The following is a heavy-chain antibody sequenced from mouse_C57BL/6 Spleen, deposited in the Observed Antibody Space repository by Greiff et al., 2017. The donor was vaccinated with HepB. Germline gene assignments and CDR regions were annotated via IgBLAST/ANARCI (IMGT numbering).Heavy chain of an antibody. V-gene: IGHV14-2*01. CDR1: GFNIKDYY. Sequence: EVMLVESGAELVKPGASVKLSCTASGFNIKDYYMHWVKQRTEQGLEWIGRIDPEDGETKYDQKFQGKATITADTSSNTAYLQLSSLTSDDTAVYYCAKSDYYGRTPFAYWGQGTLVTVSA. J-gene: IGHJ3*01. D-gene: IGHD1-1*01. CDR2: IDPEDGET. CDR3: AKSDYYGRTPFAY.